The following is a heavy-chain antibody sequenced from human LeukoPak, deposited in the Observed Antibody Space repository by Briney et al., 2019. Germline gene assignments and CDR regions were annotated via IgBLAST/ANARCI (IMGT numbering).Heavy chain of an antibody. CDR2: IYHSGST. J-gene: IGHJ5*02. CDR3: ARQSQWPYNWFDP. D-gene: IGHD6-19*01. Sequence: PSGTLSLTCAVSGGSISSSNWWSWVRQPPGKGLEWIGEIYHSGSTNYNPSLKSRVTIPVDKSKNQFSLKLSSVTAADTAVYYCARQSQWPYNWFDPWGQGTLVTVSS. V-gene: IGHV4-4*02. CDR1: GGSISSSNW.